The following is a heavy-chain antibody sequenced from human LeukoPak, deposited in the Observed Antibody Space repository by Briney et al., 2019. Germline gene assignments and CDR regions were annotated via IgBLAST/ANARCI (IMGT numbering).Heavy chain of an antibody. CDR2: INHSGST. D-gene: IGHD5-18*01. J-gene: IGHJ4*02. Sequence: PSETLSLTCAVYGGSFSGYYWSWIRQPPGKGLEWIGEINHSGSTNYNPSLKSRVTISVDTSKNQFSLKLSSVTAADTAVYYCARDVPGYSYGYYFDYWGQGTLVTVSS. CDR3: ARDVPGYSYGYYFDY. V-gene: IGHV4-34*01. CDR1: GGSFSGYY.